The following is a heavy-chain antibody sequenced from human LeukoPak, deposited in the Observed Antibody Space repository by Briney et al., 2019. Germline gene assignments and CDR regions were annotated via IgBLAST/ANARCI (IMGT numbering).Heavy chain of an antibody. Sequence: GGSLRLSCEASGFTFGSHARYWVCQGPGTGLGLVGGIFGSVGGRHYACSRKGRFTISRDNPRTTVYLQINSLRDDATAVYYCGKTTVGYSSGQKPAWPVDFWGQGTLVTVSS. J-gene: IGHJ4*02. CDR2: IFGSVGGR. CDR1: GFTFGSHA. CDR3: GKTTVGYSSGQKPAWPVDF. V-gene: IGHV3-23*01. D-gene: IGHD5-18*01.